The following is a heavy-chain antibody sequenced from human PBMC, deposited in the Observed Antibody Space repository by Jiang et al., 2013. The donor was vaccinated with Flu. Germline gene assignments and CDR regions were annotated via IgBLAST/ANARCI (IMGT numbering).Heavy chain of an antibody. Sequence: QLLESGGGLVQPGGSLRLSCAASGFTFSSYSMNWVRQAPGKGLEWVSYISSSSSTIYYADSVKGRFTISRDNAKNSLYLQMNSLRDEDTAVYYCARGHTCGGDCYPHRFDPWGQGTLVTVSS. D-gene: IGHD2-21*02. CDR1: GFTFSSYS. CDR3: ARGHTCGGDCYPHRFDP. V-gene: IGHV3-48*02. J-gene: IGHJ5*02. CDR2: ISSSSSTI.